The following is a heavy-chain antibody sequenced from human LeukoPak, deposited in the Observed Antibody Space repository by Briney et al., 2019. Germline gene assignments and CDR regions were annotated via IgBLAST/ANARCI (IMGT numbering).Heavy chain of an antibody. J-gene: IGHJ4*02. CDR1: GGTFSSYA. V-gene: IGHV1-69*01. CDR2: IIPIFGTA. CDR3: ARNPAHCSGGSCYWGFDY. Sequence: SVKVSCKASGGTFSSYAISWVRQAPGQGLEWMGGIIPIFGTANYAQKFQGRVTITADESTSTAYMEQSSLRSEDTAVYYCARNPAHCSGGSCYWGFDYWGQGTLVTVSS. D-gene: IGHD2-15*01.